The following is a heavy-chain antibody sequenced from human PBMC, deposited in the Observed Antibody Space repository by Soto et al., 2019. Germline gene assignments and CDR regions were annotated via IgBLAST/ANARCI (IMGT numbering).Heavy chain of an antibody. J-gene: IGHJ4*02. Sequence: SETLSLTCTVSGGSISSGDYYWSWIRQYPGKGLEWIGYIYYSGSTYYNPSLKSRLTISVDTSKNQFSLKLSSVTAADTAVYYCARQRVAYFDYWGQGIVVTVSS. V-gene: IGHV4-31*03. CDR2: IYYSGST. CDR3: ARQRVAYFDY. D-gene: IGHD2-21*01. CDR1: GGSISSGDYY.